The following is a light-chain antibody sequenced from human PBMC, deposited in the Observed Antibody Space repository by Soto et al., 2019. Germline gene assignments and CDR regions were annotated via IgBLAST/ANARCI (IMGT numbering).Light chain of an antibody. V-gene: IGLV2-14*01. J-gene: IGLJ1*01. CDR2: DVS. CDR1: SSDVGDYNY. Sequence: QSALTQPASVSGSPGQSITISCTGTSSDVGDYNYVSWYQQHPGKAPKLMIFDVSNRPSGVSNRFSGSKSGNTASLTISGLQAEDAADYYCSSYTSSSTRVFGTGTKLTVL. CDR3: SSYTSSSTRV.